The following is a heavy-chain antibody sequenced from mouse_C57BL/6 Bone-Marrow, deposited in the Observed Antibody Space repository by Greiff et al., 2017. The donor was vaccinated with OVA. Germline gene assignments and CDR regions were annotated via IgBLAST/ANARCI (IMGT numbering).Heavy chain of an antibody. CDR3: ARKLYYGSIIDY. V-gene: IGHV5-4*01. J-gene: IGHJ2*01. D-gene: IGHD1-1*01. CDR1: GFTFSSYA. CDR2: ISDGGSYT. Sequence: DVHLVEPGGGLVKPGGSLKLSCAASGFTFSSYAMSWVRQTPEKRLEWVATISDGGSYTYYPDNVKGRFTISRDNAKNNRYLQMSQLESEDTAMYYCARKLYYGSIIDYWGQGTTLTVSS.